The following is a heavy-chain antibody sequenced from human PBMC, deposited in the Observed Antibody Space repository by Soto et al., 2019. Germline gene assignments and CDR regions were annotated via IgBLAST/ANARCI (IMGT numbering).Heavy chain of an antibody. CDR2: VSWNSGSI. CDR3: ATTILGGFDS. D-gene: IGHD3-3*01. J-gene: IGHJ3*02. CDR1: GFTFDDYA. Sequence: EVQLVESGGGLVQPGRSLRLSCAASGFTFDDYAMHWVRQAPGKGLVWVSGVSWNSGSIGYADSVKGRFTISRDNAKNSLYLQMNSLRAEDTALYYCATTILGGFDSWGKGRMVTVSS. V-gene: IGHV3-9*01.